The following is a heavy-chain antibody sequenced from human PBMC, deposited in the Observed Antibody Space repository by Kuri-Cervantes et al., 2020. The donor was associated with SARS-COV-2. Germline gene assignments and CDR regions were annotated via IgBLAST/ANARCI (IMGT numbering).Heavy chain of an antibody. CDR3: ARDFYNWNELDYYYYGMDV. CDR1: GYTFTSYD. CDR2: MNPNSGNT. J-gene: IGHJ6*02. V-gene: IGHV1-8*01. Sequence: ASVKVSCKASGYTFTSYDINWVRQATGQGLEWMGWMNPNSGNTGYAQKFQGRVTMTRNTSISTAYMELSSLRSEDTAVYYCARDFYNWNELDYYYYGMDVWGQGTTVTVSS. D-gene: IGHD1-1*01.